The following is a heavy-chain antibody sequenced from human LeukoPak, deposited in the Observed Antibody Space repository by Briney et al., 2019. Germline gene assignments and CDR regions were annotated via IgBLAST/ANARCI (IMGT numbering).Heavy chain of an antibody. V-gene: IGHV3-7*01. CDR2: IKQDGSEK. D-gene: IGHD3-3*01. J-gene: IGHJ4*02. CDR1: GFTFSSYW. Sequence: GGSLRLSCAASGFTFSSYWMSWVRQAPGKGLEWVANIKQDGSEKYHVDSVKGRSTISRDNAKNSLYLQMNSLRAEDTAVYYCARWGITIFGEIDYWGQGTLVTVSS. CDR3: ARWGITIFGEIDY.